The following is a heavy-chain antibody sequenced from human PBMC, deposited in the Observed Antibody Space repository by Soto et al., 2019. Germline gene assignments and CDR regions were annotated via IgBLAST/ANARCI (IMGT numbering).Heavy chain of an antibody. CDR2: IYYSGST. CDR1: GGSISGYY. V-gene: IGHV4-39*01. CDR3: ARHLGLGDYVGWFDP. Sequence: SETLCLTCTVAGGSISGYYWGWIRQPPGKGLEWIGSIYYSGSTYYNPSLKSRVTISVDTSKNQFSLKLSSVTAADTAVYYCARHLGLGDYVGWFDPWGQGTLVTVSS. J-gene: IGHJ5*02. D-gene: IGHD4-17*01.